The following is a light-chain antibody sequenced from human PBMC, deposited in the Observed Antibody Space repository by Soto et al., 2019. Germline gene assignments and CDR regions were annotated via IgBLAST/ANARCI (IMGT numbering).Light chain of an antibody. J-gene: IGKJ4*02. Sequence: EIVLTQSPGTLSLSPGERATLSCRASQRVSSSYLAWYQQKPGQAPRLLIYCASSRATGIPDRFSGSGSGTDFTLTISSREPADFAVYYGQKYGSSPQTFGGKTNVEIK. V-gene: IGKV3-20*01. CDR2: CAS. CDR3: QKYGSSPQT. CDR1: QRVSSSY.